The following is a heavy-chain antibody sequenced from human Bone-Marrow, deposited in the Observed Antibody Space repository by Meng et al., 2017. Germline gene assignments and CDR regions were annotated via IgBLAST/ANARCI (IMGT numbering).Heavy chain of an antibody. V-gene: IGHV6-1*01. CDR1: GDSVSSNSAA. CDR3: ARALIVATAWYYYYGMDV. J-gene: IGHJ6*02. D-gene: IGHD5-12*01. Sequence: SQTLSLTCAISGDSVSSNSAAWNWIRQSPSRGLEWLGRTYYRSKWYNDYAVSVKSRITINPDTSKNQFSLQLNSVTPEDTAVYYCARALIVATAWYYYYGMDVWGQGTMVTVSS. CDR2: TYYRSKWYN.